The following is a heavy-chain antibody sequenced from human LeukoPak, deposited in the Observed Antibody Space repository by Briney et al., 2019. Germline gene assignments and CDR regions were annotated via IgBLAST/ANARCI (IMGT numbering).Heavy chain of an antibody. CDR2: IYYSGST. V-gene: IGHV4-39*07. D-gene: IGHD3-10*01. J-gene: IGHJ6*03. Sequence: PSETLSLTCTVSGGSISSSSYYWGWIRQPPGKGLEWIGSIYYSGSTYYNPSLKSRVTISVDTSKNQFSLKLSSVTAADTAVYYCARSSYAGGWYYYYYMDVWGKGTTVTVSS. CDR3: ARSSYAGGWYYYYYMDV. CDR1: GGSISSSSYY.